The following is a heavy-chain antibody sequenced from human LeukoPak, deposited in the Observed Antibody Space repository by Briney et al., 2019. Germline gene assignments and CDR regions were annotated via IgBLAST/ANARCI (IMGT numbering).Heavy chain of an antibody. J-gene: IGHJ5*02. CDR1: GLSLNNYA. D-gene: IGHD3-16*01. CDR2: SSSSDDGK. V-gene: IGHV3-23*01. Sequence: PGGSLRLSCTASGLSLNNYAMSWVRQVPGKGLEWVSASSSSDDGKWYAESVRGRFTISRDTSKNTVYLQMNSLRAEDTAVYYCAKGDKMLTWRRTYNRFDPWGQGTLVTVSS. CDR3: AKGDKMLTWRRTYNRFDP.